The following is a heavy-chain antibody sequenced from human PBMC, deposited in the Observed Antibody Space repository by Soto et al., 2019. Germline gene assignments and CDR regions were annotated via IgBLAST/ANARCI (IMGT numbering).Heavy chain of an antibody. D-gene: IGHD2-15*01. CDR1: RDSVNSSA. Sequence: GVSVKVACTACRDSVNSSAVSWARQAPGQGLEWMGGIIPIFGTANYAQKFQGRVTITRDTSASTAYMELSSLRSEDTAVYYCARDKARSRQVVVAATDAFDIWGQGTMVNVSS. CDR3: ARDKARSRQVVVAATDAFDI. CDR2: IIPIFGTA. V-gene: IGHV1-69*05. J-gene: IGHJ3*02.